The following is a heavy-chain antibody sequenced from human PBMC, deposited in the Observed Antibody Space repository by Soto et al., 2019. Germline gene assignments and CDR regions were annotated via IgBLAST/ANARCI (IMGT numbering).Heavy chain of an antibody. CDR2: ITDSGDST. D-gene: IGHD3-3*01. CDR1: GFTFSNYA. V-gene: IGHV3-23*01. J-gene: IGHJ4*02. CDR3: AKDRPVFAGYFDQ. Sequence: GGTLRLTWAASGFTFSNYATSWGRQAPGKGVEWVSGITDSGDSTYYAESVKGRFTISRDNSKNTLFLQMNSLRGEDTALYYCAKDRPVFAGYFDQWGRGTLVTVSS.